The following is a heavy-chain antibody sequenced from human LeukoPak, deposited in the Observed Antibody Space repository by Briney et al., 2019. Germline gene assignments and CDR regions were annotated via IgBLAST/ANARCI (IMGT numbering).Heavy chain of an antibody. Sequence: GGSLRLSCAASGFTFSSYEMNRVRQAPGKGLEWVSYISSSGSTIYYADSVKGRFTISRDNAKNSLYLQMNSLRAEDTAVYYCARGDYELDYWGQGTLVTVSS. V-gene: IGHV3-48*03. CDR2: ISSSGSTI. CDR3: ARGDYELDY. D-gene: IGHD3-16*01. CDR1: GFTFSSYE. J-gene: IGHJ4*02.